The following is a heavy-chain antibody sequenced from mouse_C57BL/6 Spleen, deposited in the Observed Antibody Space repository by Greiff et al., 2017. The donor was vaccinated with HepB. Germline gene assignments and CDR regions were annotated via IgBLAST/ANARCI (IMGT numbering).Heavy chain of an antibody. D-gene: IGHD1-1*01. V-gene: IGHV1-22*01. J-gene: IGHJ4*01. CDR1: GYTFTDYN. Sequence: VQLKESGPELVKPGASVKMSCKASGYTFTDYNMHWVKQSHGKSLEWIGYINPNNGGTSYNQKFKGKATLTVNKSSSTAYMELRSLTSEDSAVYYCARFHGSSPMDYWGQGTSVTVSS. CDR3: ARFHGSSPMDY. CDR2: INPNNGGT.